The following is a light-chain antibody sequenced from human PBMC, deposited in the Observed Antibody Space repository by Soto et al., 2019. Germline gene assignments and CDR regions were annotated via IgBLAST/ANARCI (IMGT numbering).Light chain of an antibody. CDR1: QSISTW. V-gene: IGKV1-5*03. CDR3: QQYNAYPWT. Sequence: DIQMTQSPSTLSASLGDRVTITCRASQSISTWLAWYQQEPGRAPKLLIYKASSLQSDVPSGFSGSGSGTEFTLTISSLQPDDYATYYCQQYNAYPWTFGQGTKVDIK. CDR2: KAS. J-gene: IGKJ1*01.